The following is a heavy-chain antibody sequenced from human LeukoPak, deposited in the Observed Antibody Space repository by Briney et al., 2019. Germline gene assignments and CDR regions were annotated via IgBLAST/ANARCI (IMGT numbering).Heavy chain of an antibody. CDR3: AGTYFYGSGTPFDY. J-gene: IGHJ4*02. D-gene: IGHD3-10*01. CDR2: IYYSGST. CDR1: GGSISSGGYY. V-gene: IGHV4-31*03. Sequence: SETLSLTCTVSGGSISSGGYYWSWIRQHPGTGLEWIGYIYYSGSTYYNPSLKSRVTISVDTSKNQFSLKLSSVTAADTAVYYCAGTYFYGSGTPFDYWGQGTLVTVSS.